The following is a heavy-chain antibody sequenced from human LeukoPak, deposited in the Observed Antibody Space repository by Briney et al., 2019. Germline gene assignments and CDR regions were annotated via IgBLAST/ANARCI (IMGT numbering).Heavy chain of an antibody. Sequence: PSETLSLTCTVSGGSISSYYWSWIRQPPGKGLEWIGYIYYSGGTNYNPSLKSRVTISVDTSKNQFSLKLSSVTAADTAVYYCARVGCSGGSCYYFDYWGQGTLVTVSS. D-gene: IGHD2-15*01. CDR3: ARVGCSGGSCYYFDY. J-gene: IGHJ4*02. CDR1: GGSISSYY. CDR2: IYYSGGT. V-gene: IGHV4-59*01.